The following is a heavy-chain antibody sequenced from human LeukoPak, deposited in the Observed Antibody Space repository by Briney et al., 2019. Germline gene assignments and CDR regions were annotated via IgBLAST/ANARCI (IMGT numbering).Heavy chain of an antibody. CDR3: ARGANPYYYYGMDV. CDR2: IIPIFGTA. J-gene: IGHJ6*02. Sequence: GASVKVSCKASGGTFSSYAISWVRQAPGQGLEWMGGIIPIFGTANYAQKFRGRVTITADESTSTAYMELSSLRSEDTAVYYCARGANPYYYYGMDVWGQGTTVTVSS. V-gene: IGHV1-69*13. CDR1: GGTFSSYA.